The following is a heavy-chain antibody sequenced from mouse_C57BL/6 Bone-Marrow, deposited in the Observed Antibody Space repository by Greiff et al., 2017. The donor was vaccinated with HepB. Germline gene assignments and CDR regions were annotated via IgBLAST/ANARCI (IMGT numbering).Heavy chain of an antibody. Sequence: LQESGPELVKPGASVKISCKASGYAFSSSWMNWVKQRPGKGLEWIGRIYPGDGDTNYNGKFKGKATLTADKSSSTAYMQLSSLTSEDSAVYFCARGRLRRFAYWGQGTLVTVSA. D-gene: IGHD2-4*01. CDR3: ARGRLRRFAY. J-gene: IGHJ3*01. V-gene: IGHV1-82*01. CDR1: GYAFSSSW. CDR2: IYPGDGDT.